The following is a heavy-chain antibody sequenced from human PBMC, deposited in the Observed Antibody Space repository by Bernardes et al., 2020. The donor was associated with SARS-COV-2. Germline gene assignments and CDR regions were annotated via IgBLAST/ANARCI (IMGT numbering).Heavy chain of an antibody. CDR3: ATDYGDCPL. Sequence: GALRPLSAAAGFTIRSYSMYWVRHAPGKGLEWAASISSSSSYIYYADSVKGRFTISRDNAKNSLYLQMNSLRAEDTAVYYCATDYGDCPLWCQGTLVTVSS. V-gene: IGHV3-21*01. D-gene: IGHD4-17*01. CDR2: ISSSSSYI. CDR1: GFTIRSYS. J-gene: IGHJ4*02.